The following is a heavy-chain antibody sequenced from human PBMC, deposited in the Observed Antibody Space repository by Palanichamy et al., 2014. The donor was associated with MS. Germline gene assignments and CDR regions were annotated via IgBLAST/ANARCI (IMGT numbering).Heavy chain of an antibody. Sequence: EVQLVESGGGLIQPGGSLRVSCIASGFAFENYWMDWVRQVPGKGLFWVADINSGGTGTNYAHSVKGRFTISRDNSKKTLYLQMHSLRADDTAVYFCVRSGIPYIFDYWGQGIPVIVSS. V-gene: IGHV3-74*01. J-gene: IGHJ4*02. CDR2: INSGGTGT. CDR1: GFAFENYW. D-gene: IGHD1-26*01. CDR3: VRSGIPYIFDY.